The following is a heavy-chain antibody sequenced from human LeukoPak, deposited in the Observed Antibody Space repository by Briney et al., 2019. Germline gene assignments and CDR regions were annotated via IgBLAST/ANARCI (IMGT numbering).Heavy chain of an antibody. CDR3: TRRGYSYGYTDY. J-gene: IGHJ4*02. CDR1: GFTFSGSA. V-gene: IGHV3-73*01. CDR2: IRSKANSYAT. Sequence: PGGSLRLSCAASGFTFSGSAMHWVRQASGKGLEWVGRIRSKANSYATAYAASVKGRFTISRDYSKNTAYLQMNSLKTEDTAVYYCTRRGYSYGYTDYWGQGTLVTVSS. D-gene: IGHD5-18*01.